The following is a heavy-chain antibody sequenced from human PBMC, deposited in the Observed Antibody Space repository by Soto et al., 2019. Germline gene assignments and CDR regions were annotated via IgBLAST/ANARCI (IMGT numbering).Heavy chain of an antibody. CDR2: ISYDGSNK. J-gene: IGHJ4*02. CDR3: AKGLGSLDFDY. CDR1: GFTFSSYG. D-gene: IGHD6-19*01. V-gene: IGHV3-30*18. Sequence: GGSLRLSCAASGFTFSSYGMHWVRQAPGKGLEWVAVISYDGSNKYYADSVKGRFTISRDNSKNTLYLQMNSLRAEDTAVYYCAKGLGSLDFDYWGQGTLVTVSS.